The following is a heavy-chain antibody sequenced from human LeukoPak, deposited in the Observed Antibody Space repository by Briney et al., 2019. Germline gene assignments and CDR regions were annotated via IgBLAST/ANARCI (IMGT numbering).Heavy chain of an antibody. CDR3: ARTGSYAAPFDY. CDR1: GGSISSNY. CDR2: MSYSGST. Sequence: PSETLSLTCSVSGGSISSNYWIWIRQPPGKGLEWIGYMSYSGSTNYNPSLKSRVTISVDTSKNQVSLRLSSVTAADTAVYYCARTGSYAAPFDYWGQGTLVTVSS. J-gene: IGHJ4*02. D-gene: IGHD1-26*01. V-gene: IGHV4-59*01.